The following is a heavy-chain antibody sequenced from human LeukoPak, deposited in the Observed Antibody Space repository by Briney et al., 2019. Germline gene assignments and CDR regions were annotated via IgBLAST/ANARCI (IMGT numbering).Heavy chain of an antibody. CDR1: GFTFSSYE. D-gene: IGHD2-21*01. CDR2: ISTLSSTI. Sequence: PGGSLRLSCVASGFTFSSYEVNWVRQTPGKGQEWLSYISTLSSTIFYADSVKGRFTISRDNAKNSLYLEMNSLRGDDTAIYYCVRKACEGHWNLDLWGRGTLVTVSS. J-gene: IGHJ2*01. CDR3: VRKACEGHWNLDL. V-gene: IGHV3-48*03.